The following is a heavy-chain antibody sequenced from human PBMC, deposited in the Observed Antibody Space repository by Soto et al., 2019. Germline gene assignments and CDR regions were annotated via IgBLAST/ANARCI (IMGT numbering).Heavy chain of an antibody. D-gene: IGHD6-6*01. CDR3: ARDESIAARLMGRLQH. CDR2: ISYDGSNK. V-gene: IGHV3-30-3*01. Sequence: QVQLVESGGGVVQPGRSLRLSCAASGFTFSSYAMHWVRQAPGKGLEWVAVISYDGSNKYYADSVKGRFTISRDNSKNTLYLQMNSLRAEDTAVYYCARDESIAARLMGRLQHWCQGTLVTVSS. CDR1: GFTFSSYA. J-gene: IGHJ1*01.